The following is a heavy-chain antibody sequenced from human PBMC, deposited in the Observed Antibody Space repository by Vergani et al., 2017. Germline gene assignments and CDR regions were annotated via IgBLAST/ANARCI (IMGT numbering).Heavy chain of an antibody. Sequence: QVQLQESGPGLVKPSETLSLTCTVSGGSISSYYWSWIRQPAGKGLEWIGRIYTSGSTNYNPSLKSRVTMSVDTSKNQFSLKLSSVTAADTAVYYCARERSDSISDWFDPWGQGTLVTVSS. J-gene: IGHJ5*02. D-gene: IGHD3-22*01. CDR1: GGSISSYY. CDR2: IYTSGST. CDR3: ARERSDSISDWFDP. V-gene: IGHV4-4*07.